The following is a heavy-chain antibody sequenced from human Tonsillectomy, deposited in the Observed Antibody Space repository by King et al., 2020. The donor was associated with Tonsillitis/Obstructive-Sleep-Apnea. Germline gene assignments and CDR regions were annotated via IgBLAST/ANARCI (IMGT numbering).Heavy chain of an antibody. CDR1: GFTFNVAW. CDR2: IKSKADGGTT. V-gene: IGHV3-15*07. Sequence: VQLVESGGGLVKPGGSLRLSCAASGFTFNVAWMNWVRQAPGKGLEWVGRIKSKADGGTTEYAAPVKGRFTISRDDSKNTLYLKMNSLKIEDTVFYYCTADDVIDYCNNDHYYYYCMDVWGQGTTVTVSS. D-gene: IGHD1/OR15-1a*01. J-gene: IGHJ6*02. CDR3: TADDVIDYCNNDHYYYYCMDV.